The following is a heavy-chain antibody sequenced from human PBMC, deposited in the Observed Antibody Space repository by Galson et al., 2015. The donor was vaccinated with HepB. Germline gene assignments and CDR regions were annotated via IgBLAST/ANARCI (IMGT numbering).Heavy chain of an antibody. Sequence: SLRLSCAASGFTFSTNSMNWVRQAPGKGLEWVSSMDGSSTYMYYADSVKGRFTISRDNAGNSLYLQMNSQSAEDTAVYFRARVHTSGGQGYGMDVWGQGTTVIVSS. CDR2: MDGSSTYM. CDR1: GFTFSTNS. CDR3: ARVHTSGGQGYGMDV. J-gene: IGHJ6*02. D-gene: IGHD6-19*01. V-gene: IGHV3-21*01.